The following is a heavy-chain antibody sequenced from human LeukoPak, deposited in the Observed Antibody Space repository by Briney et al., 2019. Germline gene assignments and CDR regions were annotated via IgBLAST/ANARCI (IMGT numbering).Heavy chain of an antibody. Sequence: ASVKVSCKASGYTFTGYYMHWVRQAPGQGLEWMGWINPNSGGTNYAQKFQGRVTMTRDTSISTAYMELSRLRSDDTAVYYCARATRGSSSWYWDYWGQGTLVTVSS. D-gene: IGHD6-13*01. J-gene: IGHJ4*02. V-gene: IGHV1-2*02. CDR1: GYTFTGYY. CDR3: ARATRGSSSWYWDY. CDR2: INPNSGGT.